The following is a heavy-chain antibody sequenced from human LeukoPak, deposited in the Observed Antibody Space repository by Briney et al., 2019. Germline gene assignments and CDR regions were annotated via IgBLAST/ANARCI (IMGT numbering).Heavy chain of an antibody. Sequence: SETLSLTCSVSGDSVSRSDSYWDWIRQPPGKGLEWIGAIYYSGRTYYSPSLKSRVTMSVDPSNNQFSLNLRSVTAADTALYYCARRRYYDGSGYLEWGQGTLLSVSS. D-gene: IGHD3-22*01. J-gene: IGHJ1*01. V-gene: IGHV4-39*01. CDR2: IYYSGRT. CDR3: ARRRYYDGSGYLE. CDR1: GDSVSRSDSY.